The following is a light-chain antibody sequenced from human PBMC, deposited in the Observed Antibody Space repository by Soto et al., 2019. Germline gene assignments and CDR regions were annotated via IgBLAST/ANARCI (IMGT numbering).Light chain of an antibody. Sequence: QSALTQPASVSGSPGQSITISCTGTNSDVGAYNYVAWYRHHPGKAPKLMIYDVSHRPSGVSNRFSGSKSGSTASLTISGLQAEDEATYYCTSYTISTTLVFGGGTKLTVL. CDR1: NSDVGAYNY. CDR3: TSYTISTTLV. J-gene: IGLJ2*01. CDR2: DVS. V-gene: IGLV2-14*03.